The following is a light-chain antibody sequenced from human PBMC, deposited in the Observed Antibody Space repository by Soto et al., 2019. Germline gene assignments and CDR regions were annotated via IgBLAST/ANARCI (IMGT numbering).Light chain of an antibody. V-gene: IGKV3-20*01. CDR2: GAA. J-gene: IGKJ2*01. CDR3: QQYGSSPDT. Sequence: EIALTQSPGTLSLSPGERATLSCRASQSVRNSYLARYQQKPGQAPRLLIYGAAGRASGIPDRFSGSGAGTDFTITISRLEPEDYAVYYCQQYGSSPDTFGQGTKLEI. CDR1: QSVRNSY.